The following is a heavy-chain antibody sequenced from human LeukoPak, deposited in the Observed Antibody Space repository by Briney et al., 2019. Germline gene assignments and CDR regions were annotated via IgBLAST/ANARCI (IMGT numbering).Heavy chain of an antibody. CDR1: GFTVSRNY. CDR2: IYSGGST. Sequence: GGSLRLSCAASGFTVSRNYMSWVRQAPGKGLEWVSVIYSGGSTYYADSVKGRFTISRDNSKNTLYLQMNSLRAEDTAVYYCARRRGSSWDFDYWGQGTLVTVSS. V-gene: IGHV3-66*04. D-gene: IGHD6-13*01. CDR3: ARRRGSSWDFDY. J-gene: IGHJ4*02.